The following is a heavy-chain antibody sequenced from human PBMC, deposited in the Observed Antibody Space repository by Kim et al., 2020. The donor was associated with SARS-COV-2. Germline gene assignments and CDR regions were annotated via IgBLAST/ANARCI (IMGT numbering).Heavy chain of an antibody. CDR2: ISNDGTTA. J-gene: IGHJ4*02. D-gene: IGHD3-10*01. CDR3: ARPSSSHFDF. Sequence: GGSLRLSCAASGFIFRNFGMHWVRQAPGKDLEWVAFISNDGTTAIYADSVRGRFTISRDYSENKLYLQMDSLSAGDTAVYYCARPSSSHFDFWGQGTLVTVSS. V-gene: IGHV3-33*05. CDR1: GFIFRNFG.